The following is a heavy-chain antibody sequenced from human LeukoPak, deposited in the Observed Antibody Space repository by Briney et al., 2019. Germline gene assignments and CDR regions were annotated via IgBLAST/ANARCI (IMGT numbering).Heavy chain of an antibody. V-gene: IGHV4-39*01. CDR1: GGSISSSSYY. CDR2: IYYSGST. CDR3: ARHAGDYGNYFDY. Sequence: SETLSLTCTVSGGSISSSSYYWGWIRQPPGKGLEWIGSIYYSGSTYYNPSLKSRVTISVDTSKNQFSPKLSSVTAADTAVYYCARHAGDYGNYFDYWGQGTLVTVSS. J-gene: IGHJ4*02. D-gene: IGHD4-17*01.